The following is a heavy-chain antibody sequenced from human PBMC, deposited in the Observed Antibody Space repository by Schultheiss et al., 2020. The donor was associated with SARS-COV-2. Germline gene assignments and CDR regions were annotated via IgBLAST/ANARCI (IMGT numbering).Heavy chain of an antibody. Sequence: SQTLSLTCTVSGGSISSVGYYWNWIRQPPGKGLEWIGYIYHSGSTYYNPSLKSRVTISVDRSKNQFSLKLSSVTAADTAVYYCARYDSSGYYYAGFDYWGQGTLVTVSS. V-gene: IGHV4-30-2*01. CDR3: ARYDSSGYYYAGFDY. D-gene: IGHD3-22*01. CDR1: GGSISSVGYY. J-gene: IGHJ4*02. CDR2: IYHSGST.